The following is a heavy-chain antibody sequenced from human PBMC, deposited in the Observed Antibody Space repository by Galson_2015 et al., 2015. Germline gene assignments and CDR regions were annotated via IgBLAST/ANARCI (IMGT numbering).Heavy chain of an antibody. CDR2: INPNSGGT. CDR1: GYTFTGYY. Sequence: SVKVSCKASGYTFTGYYMHWVRQAPGQGLEWMGRINPNSGGTNYAQKFQGRVTMTRDTSISTAYMELSRLRSDDTVVYYCARAGYSSSWYVSSGIDYFDYWGQGTLVTVSS. J-gene: IGHJ4*02. V-gene: IGHV1-2*05. D-gene: IGHD6-13*01. CDR3: ARAGYSSSWYVSSGIDYFDY.